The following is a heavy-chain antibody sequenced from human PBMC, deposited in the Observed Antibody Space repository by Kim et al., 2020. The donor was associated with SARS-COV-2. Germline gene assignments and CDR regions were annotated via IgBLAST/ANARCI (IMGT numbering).Heavy chain of an antibody. Sequence: ASVKVSCKASGYTFTSYGISWVRQAPGQGLEWMGWISAYNGNTNYAQKLQGRVTMTTDTSTSTAYMELRSLRSDDTAVYYCARGALDVVVTATPFDYWGQGTLVTVSS. CDR2: ISAYNGNT. CDR3: ARGALDVVVTATPFDY. D-gene: IGHD2-21*02. CDR1: GYTFTSYG. V-gene: IGHV1-18*04. J-gene: IGHJ4*02.